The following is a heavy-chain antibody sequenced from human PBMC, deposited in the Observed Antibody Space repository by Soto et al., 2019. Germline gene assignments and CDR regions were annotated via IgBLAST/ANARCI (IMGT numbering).Heavy chain of an antibody. CDR1: GFTFSSYG. D-gene: IGHD4-17*01. Sequence: PGGSLRLSXAASGFTFSSYGMHWVRQAPGKGLEWVAVISYDGSNKYYADSVKGRFTISRDNSKNTLYLQMNSLRAEDTAVYYCAKDHGEGILGYYYYGMDVWGQGTTVTVSS. V-gene: IGHV3-30*18. J-gene: IGHJ6*02. CDR2: ISYDGSNK. CDR3: AKDHGEGILGYYYYGMDV.